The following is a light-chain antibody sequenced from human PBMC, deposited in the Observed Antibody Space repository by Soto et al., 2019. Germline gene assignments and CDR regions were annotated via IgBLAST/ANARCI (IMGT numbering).Light chain of an antibody. J-gene: IGKJ1*01. CDR3: QQYENLPLT. V-gene: IGKV1-33*01. CDR1: QDINNF. Sequence: DIQMTQSPSSLSASVGDSVTISCQASQDINNFLNWYQQKPGKPPQLLIYDASTLEKGVPSRFSGAGSGADFSSTISNLQPEDSATYYCQQYENLPLTLAQGTKVDIK. CDR2: DAS.